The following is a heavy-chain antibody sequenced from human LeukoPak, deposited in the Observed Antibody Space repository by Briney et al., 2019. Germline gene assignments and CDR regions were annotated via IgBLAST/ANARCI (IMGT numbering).Heavy chain of an antibody. V-gene: IGHV3-30*02. CDR2: IRYGGSNH. D-gene: IGHD7-27*01. J-gene: IGHJ4*02. CDR1: VFTFSGYG. Sequence: PGGSLRLSCAASVFTFSGYGMHWVRQAPGKGLEWVTFIRYGGSNHNYADSVKGRFTISRDNFKNTLYLQMNSLRPEDTALYYCAKDLAWGFDYWGQGTLVTVSS. CDR3: AKDLAWGFDY.